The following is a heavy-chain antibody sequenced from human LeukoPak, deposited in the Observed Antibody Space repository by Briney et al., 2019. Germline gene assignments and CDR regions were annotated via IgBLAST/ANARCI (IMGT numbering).Heavy chain of an antibody. CDR3: ARDTNGSYDY. V-gene: IGHV3-33*01. CDR2: IWYDGSNK. D-gene: IGHD1-26*01. CDR1: GFTFSSYG. Sequence: TGGSLRLSCAASGFTFSSYGMHWVRQVPGRGLEWVATIWYDGSNKYYADSVKGRFTISRDNSKNTLYLQMNTLRAEDTAVYHCARDTNGSYDYWGQGTLVTVSS. J-gene: IGHJ4*02.